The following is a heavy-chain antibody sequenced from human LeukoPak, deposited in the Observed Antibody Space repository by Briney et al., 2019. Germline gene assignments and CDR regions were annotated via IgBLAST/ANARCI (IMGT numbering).Heavy chain of an antibody. Sequence: GGSLRLSCAASGFTFSDYAMSWVRQAPGKGLEWVSGISGSGTSTYYADSVKGRFTISRDNSKNTLYLQMNSLRAEDTAVYYCASRNYYDSSGYYYYYFDYWGQGILVTVSS. CDR3: ASRNYYDSSGYYYYYFDY. D-gene: IGHD3-22*01. CDR1: GFTFSDYA. V-gene: IGHV3-23*01. J-gene: IGHJ4*02. CDR2: ISGSGTST.